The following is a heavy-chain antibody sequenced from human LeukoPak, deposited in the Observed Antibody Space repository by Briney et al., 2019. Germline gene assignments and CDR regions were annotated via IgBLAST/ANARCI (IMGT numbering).Heavy chain of an antibody. CDR1: GFTFSSYE. Sequence: GGSLRLSCAASGFTFSSYEMNWVRQAPGKGLEWVSYISSSGSTIYYADSVKGRFTISRDNSKNTLYLQMNSLRAEDTAVYYCAKGPYGDILSWFDPWGQGTLVTVSS. V-gene: IGHV3-48*03. D-gene: IGHD4-17*01. CDR2: ISSSGSTI. CDR3: AKGPYGDILSWFDP. J-gene: IGHJ5*02.